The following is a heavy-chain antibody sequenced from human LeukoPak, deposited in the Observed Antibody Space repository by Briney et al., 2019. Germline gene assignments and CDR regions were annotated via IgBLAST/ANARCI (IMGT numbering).Heavy chain of an antibody. D-gene: IGHD1-26*01. CDR3: ARRRDSGSLQHFDY. J-gene: IGHJ4*02. CDR1: GFTFSSYE. Sequence: GGSLRLSCAASGFTFSSYEMNWVRQAPGKGLEWVSYISSSGSTIYYADSVKGRFTISRDNAKNSLYLQMNSLRAEDTAVYYCARRRDSGSLQHFDYWGQGTLVTVSS. CDR2: ISSSGSTI. V-gene: IGHV3-48*03.